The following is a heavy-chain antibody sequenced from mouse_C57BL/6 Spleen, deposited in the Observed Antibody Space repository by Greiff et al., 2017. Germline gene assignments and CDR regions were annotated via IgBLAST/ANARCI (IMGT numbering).Heavy chain of an antibody. V-gene: IGHV1-52*01. J-gene: IGHJ4*01. CDR3: ARSGDSNYGEAMDY. Sequence: QVQLKQPGAELVRPCSSVKLSCKASGYTFTSYCMHWVKLRPIQGLEWIGNIDPSDSETHSNKKYKEKATLTVDKSASTAYMQLSRLTSEDSAVYYCARSGDSNYGEAMDYWGQGTSVTVSS. CDR2: IDPSDSET. CDR1: GYTFTSYC. D-gene: IGHD2-5*01.